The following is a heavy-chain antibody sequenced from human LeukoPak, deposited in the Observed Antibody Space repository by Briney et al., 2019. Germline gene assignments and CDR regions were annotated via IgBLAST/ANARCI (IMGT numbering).Heavy chain of an antibody. CDR1: GFTFSSYG. CDR3: AKDHGGSLSDFDY. Sequence: LAGGSLRLSCAASGFTFSSYGMHWVRQAPGKGLEWVAVISYDGSNKYYADSVKGRFTISRDNSKNTLYLQMNSLRAEDTAVYYCAKDHGGSLSDFDYWGQGTLVTVSS. J-gene: IGHJ4*02. D-gene: IGHD1-26*01. V-gene: IGHV3-30*18. CDR2: ISYDGSNK.